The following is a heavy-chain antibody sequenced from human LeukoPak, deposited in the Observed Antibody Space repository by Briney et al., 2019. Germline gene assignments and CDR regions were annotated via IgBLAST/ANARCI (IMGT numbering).Heavy chain of an antibody. CDR1: GSTVSSNY. CDR3: ASGRGRASDYYYGMDV. V-gene: IGHV3-53*01. CDR2: IYSGGDT. Sequence: GGSLRLSCAVSGSTVSSNYMSWVRQAPGMGLEWVSVIYSGGDTYYADSVKGRFTISRDNSKNTLYLQMNSLRAEDTAGYYCASGRGRASDYYYGMDVWGQGTTVTVSS. J-gene: IGHJ6*02. D-gene: IGHD3-10*01.